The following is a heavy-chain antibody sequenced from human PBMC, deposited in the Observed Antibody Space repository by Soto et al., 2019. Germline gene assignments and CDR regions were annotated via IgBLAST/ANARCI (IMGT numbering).Heavy chain of an antibody. CDR2: SKNKADSYTT. J-gene: IGHJ4*02. D-gene: IGHD3-10*01. CDR3: TVWGSGNDFGAA. CDR1: GFTFSDHY. Sequence: EVQLVESGGGLVQPGGSLRLSCAASGFTFSDHYMDWVRQAPGKGLEWVGRSKNKADSYTTEYAASVKGRFTISIDGSKNSLFLQMNSLKPEDTAVYYCTVWGSGNDFGAAWGQGILVTVSS. V-gene: IGHV3-72*01.